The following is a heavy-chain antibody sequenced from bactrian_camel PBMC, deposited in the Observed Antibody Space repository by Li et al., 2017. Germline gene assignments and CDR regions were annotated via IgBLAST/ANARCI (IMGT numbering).Heavy chain of an antibody. CDR2: IYTGGGST. J-gene: IGHJ4*01. CDR3: AASGGQLGRWCYEFPVNWVSWLYN. D-gene: IGHD3*01. V-gene: IGHV3S19*01. Sequence: VQLVESGGGLVQPGGSLRLSCSTSTFYYNNWCLGWFRQAPGKGLEWVSSIYTGGGSTYYADSVKGRFTISQDHVKGTLYLQMNSLKPEDTAMYHCAASGGQLGRWCYEFPVNWVSWLYNWGQGTQVTVS. CDR1: TFYYNNWC.